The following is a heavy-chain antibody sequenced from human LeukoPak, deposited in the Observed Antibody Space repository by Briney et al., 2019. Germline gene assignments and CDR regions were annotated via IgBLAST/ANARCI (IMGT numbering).Heavy chain of an antibody. J-gene: IGHJ6*03. V-gene: IGHV1-69*06. CDR1: GDTFSSYA. CDR3: ASSRASTDYYVDV. CDR2: IIPIFGTA. Sequence: GASVKVSCKASGDTFSSYAISWVRQAPGQGLEWMGGIIPIFGTANYAQKFQGRVTITADTSTSTAYMELSSLRSEDTAVYYCASSRASTDYYVDVWGKGTTVTVSS.